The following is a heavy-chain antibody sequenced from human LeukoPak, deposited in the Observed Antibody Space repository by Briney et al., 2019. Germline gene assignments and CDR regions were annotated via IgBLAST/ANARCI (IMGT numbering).Heavy chain of an antibody. V-gene: IGHV3-30*03. D-gene: IGHD2-2*01. CDR1: GFTFSSYG. J-gene: IGHJ4*02. Sequence: PGRSLRLSCAASGFTFSSYGMHWVRQAPGKGLEWVAVISYDGSNKYYADSVKGRFTISRDNSKNTLYLQMNSLRDEDTAVYYCAREPRDQPLPLSVWGQGTLVTVSS. CDR2: ISYDGSNK. CDR3: AREPRDQPLPLSV.